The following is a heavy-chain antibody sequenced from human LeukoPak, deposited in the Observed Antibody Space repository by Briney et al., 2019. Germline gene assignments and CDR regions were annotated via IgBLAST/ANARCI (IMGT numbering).Heavy chain of an antibody. D-gene: IGHD3-10*01. CDR3: ARMGPDVLLWFGELLSAFDI. CDR2: IYDIGST. CDR1: GGSISSYY. Sequence: PSETLSLTCTVSGGSISSYYWSWIRQPPGKGLEWIGYIYDIGSTNYNPSLKSRVTISVDTSKNQFSLKLSSVTAADTAVYYCARMGPDVLLWFGELLSAFDIWGQGTMVTVSS. V-gene: IGHV4-59*01. J-gene: IGHJ3*02.